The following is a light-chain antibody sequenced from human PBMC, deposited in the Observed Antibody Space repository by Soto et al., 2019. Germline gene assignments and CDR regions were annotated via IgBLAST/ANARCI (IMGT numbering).Light chain of an antibody. CDR2: KAS. CDR1: QSISSY. V-gene: IGKV1-39*01. CDR3: QQANTFALT. J-gene: IGKJ4*01. Sequence: IQMTQSPSSLSASVGDRVTITCRASQSISSYLNWYQQKPGKAPKLLIYKASSLESGVPSRFSGSGSGTDFTLTISSLQPEEFATYYCQQANTFALTFGGGTKVDIK.